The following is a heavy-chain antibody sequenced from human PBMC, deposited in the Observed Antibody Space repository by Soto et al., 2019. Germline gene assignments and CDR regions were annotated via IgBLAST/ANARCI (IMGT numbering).Heavy chain of an antibody. CDR1: GFTFSDAW. CDR3: TTDPGVVVVVDGVNSPFDY. V-gene: IGHV3-15*07. J-gene: IGHJ4*02. D-gene: IGHD2-15*01. CDR2: IKSKTDGETT. Sequence: EVQLVESGGGLVKPGGSLRLSCGASGFTFSDAWMNWVRQAPGKGLEWVGHIKSKTDGETTEYAAPVKGRFTISRDDSKNTLYLQMNSLKTEDTAVYHCTTDPGVVVVVDGVNSPFDYWGQGTLVTVSS.